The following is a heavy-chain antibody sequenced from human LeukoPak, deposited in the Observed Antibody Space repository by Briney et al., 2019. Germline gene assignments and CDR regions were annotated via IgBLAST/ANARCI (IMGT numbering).Heavy chain of an antibody. Sequence: PGGSLRLSCAASGFSFSSYNMNWVRLTPGKGLEWVSSISSSSSYIYYADSVKGRFTISRDNAKNSLYLQMNSLRAEDTAGYYCARDEGLSGGSGYYFDYWGQGTLVTVSS. J-gene: IGHJ4*02. CDR3: ARDEGLSGGSGYYFDY. CDR1: GFSFSSYN. CDR2: ISSSSSYI. V-gene: IGHV3-21*01. D-gene: IGHD2-15*01.